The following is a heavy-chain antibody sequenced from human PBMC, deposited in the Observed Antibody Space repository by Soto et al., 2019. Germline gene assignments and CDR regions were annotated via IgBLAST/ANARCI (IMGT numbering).Heavy chain of an antibody. CDR3: AKNMDYFAYSGSRPYEH. J-gene: IGHJ4*02. V-gene: IGHV3-9*01. Sequence: EVQLVESGGGLVQPGRSLRLSCAASGFTFDDYTMHWVRQAPGKGLEWVSLISWDSRKVDYADSVKGRFSISRDNARSYLYLQMNSLTPEDTAIYYCAKNMDYFAYSGSRPYEHWGRGTLVAVSS. CDR2: ISWDSRKV. CDR1: GFTFDDYT. D-gene: IGHD6-19*01.